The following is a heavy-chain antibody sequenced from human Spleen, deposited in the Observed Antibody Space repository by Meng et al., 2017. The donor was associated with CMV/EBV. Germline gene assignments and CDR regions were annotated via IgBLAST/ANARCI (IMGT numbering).Heavy chain of an antibody. CDR1: GFTVSSNY. D-gene: IGHD4-17*01. Sequence: GESLKISCAASGFTVSSNYMSWVRQAPGKGLEWVAFIRNDGNDKYYADSVKGRFTISRDNSKNTLYVQMNSLRAEDTAVYYCAKTMVTSWATYYFDSWGQGTLVTVSS. V-gene: IGHV3-30*02. J-gene: IGHJ4*02. CDR2: IRNDGNDK. CDR3: AKTMVTSWATYYFDS.